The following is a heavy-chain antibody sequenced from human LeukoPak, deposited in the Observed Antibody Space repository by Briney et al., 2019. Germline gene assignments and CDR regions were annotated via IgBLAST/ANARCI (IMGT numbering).Heavy chain of an antibody. Sequence: GGSLRLSCAASGFTFSSYSMNWVRQAPGKGLEWASSISSSSSYIYYADSVKGRFTISRDNAKNSLYLQMNSLRAEDTAVYYCARVAGSDAFDIWGQGTMVTVSS. V-gene: IGHV3-21*01. CDR2: ISSSSSYI. CDR1: GFTFSSYS. CDR3: ARVAGSDAFDI. J-gene: IGHJ3*02. D-gene: IGHD3-10*01.